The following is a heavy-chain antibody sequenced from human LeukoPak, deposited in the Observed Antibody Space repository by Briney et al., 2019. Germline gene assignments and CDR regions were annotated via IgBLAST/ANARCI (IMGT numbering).Heavy chain of an antibody. CDR2: IYYSGST. CDR1: GGSISSYY. Sequence: SETLSLTCTVSGGSISSYYWSWIRQPPGKGLEWIGYIYYSGSTNYNPSLKSRVTISVDTSKNQFSLKLSSVTAADTAVYYCARDGGGSGTYYYYMDVWGKGTTVTVSS. D-gene: IGHD1/OR15-1a*01. J-gene: IGHJ6*03. V-gene: IGHV4-59*01. CDR3: ARDGGGSGTYYYYMDV.